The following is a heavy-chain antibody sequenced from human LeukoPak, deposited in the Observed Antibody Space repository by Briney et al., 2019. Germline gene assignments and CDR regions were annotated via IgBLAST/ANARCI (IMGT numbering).Heavy chain of an antibody. Sequence: PGGSLRLSCAASGFTFSGSAMHWVRQASGKGLEWVGRIRSKANSYATAYAASVKGRFTISRDDSKNAAYLQMNSLKTEDTAVYYCGFLEWTWGQGTLVTVSS. D-gene: IGHD3-3*01. CDR2: IRSKANSYAT. V-gene: IGHV3-73*01. CDR3: GFLEWT. J-gene: IGHJ5*02. CDR1: GFTFSGSA.